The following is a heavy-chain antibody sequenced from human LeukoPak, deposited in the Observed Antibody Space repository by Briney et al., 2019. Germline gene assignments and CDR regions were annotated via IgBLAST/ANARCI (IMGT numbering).Heavy chain of an antibody. CDR3: AREAIVVVPAAMEGASRFDP. D-gene: IGHD2-2*01. CDR1: GDTFSSYA. V-gene: IGHV1-69*06. Sequence: SVKVSCKASGDTFSSYAISWVRQAPGQGLEWMGGIIPIFGTANYAQKFQGRVTITADKSTSTAYMELSSLRSEDTAVYYCAREAIVVVPAAMEGASRFDPWGQGTLVTVSS. CDR2: IIPIFGTA. J-gene: IGHJ5*02.